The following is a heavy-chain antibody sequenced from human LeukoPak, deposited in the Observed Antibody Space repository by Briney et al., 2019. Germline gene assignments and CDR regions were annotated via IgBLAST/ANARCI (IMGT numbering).Heavy chain of an antibody. J-gene: IGHJ4*02. CDR1: GFTFSSYE. CDR3: ARGGDERDGYSLGGY. Sequence: PGGSLRLSCAASGFTFSSYEMNWVRQAPGKGPERVSDISSSGSTRYYADSVKGRFTISRDNAKNSLYLQMNSLRAEDTAVYYCARGGDERDGYSLGGYWGQGTLVTVSS. D-gene: IGHD5-24*01. CDR2: ISSSGSTR. V-gene: IGHV3-48*03.